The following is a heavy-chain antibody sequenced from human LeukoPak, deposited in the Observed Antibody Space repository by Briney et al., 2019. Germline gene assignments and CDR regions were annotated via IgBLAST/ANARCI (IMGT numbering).Heavy chain of an antibody. CDR2: ISGSGGST. D-gene: IGHD3-22*01. V-gene: IGHV3-23*01. J-gene: IGHJ4*02. Sequence: GGSLRLSCAASGFTFSNYAMSWVRQAPGKGLEWVSSISGSGGSTDYADSVKGRFTISRDNSKKTLYLQMNSLRAEDTAVYYCARASDYDSGGYYIGRTFDYWGQGTLVTVSS. CDR3: ARASDYDSGGYYIGRTFDY. CDR1: GFTFSNYA.